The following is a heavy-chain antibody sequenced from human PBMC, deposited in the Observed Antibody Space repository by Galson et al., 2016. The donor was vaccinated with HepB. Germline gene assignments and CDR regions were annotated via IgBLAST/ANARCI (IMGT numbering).Heavy chain of an antibody. J-gene: IGHJ4*02. CDR2: ISHSGTDM. CDR1: AFTFNTYT. D-gene: IGHD4-17*01. V-gene: IGHV3-21*01. CDR3: ARNGRRNYGDYGRFDY. Sequence: SLRLSCAASAFTFNTYTMTWVRQAPGKGLEWVSSISHSGTDMYYADSVRGRFTISRDNAKNSLYLQLNSLRAEDTAVYYCARNGRRNYGDYGRFDYWGQGSLVTVSS.